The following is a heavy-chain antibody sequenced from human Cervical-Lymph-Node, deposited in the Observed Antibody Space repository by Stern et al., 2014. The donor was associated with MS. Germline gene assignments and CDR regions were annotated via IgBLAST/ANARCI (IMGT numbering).Heavy chain of an antibody. CDR1: GYIFTTHW. CDR3: ARQREGTSYFDASDM. Sequence: EVQLGESGAAVKKPGESLKISCQGSGYIFTTHWIAWVRQMPGKGLEWMGTIYPGDSDARYSPSLLGQVTISADKSTNTVHLQWRSLKASDTAIYYCARQREGTSYFDASDMWGQGTVVIVSS. D-gene: IGHD2-2*01. CDR2: IYPGDSDA. V-gene: IGHV5-51*01. J-gene: IGHJ3*02.